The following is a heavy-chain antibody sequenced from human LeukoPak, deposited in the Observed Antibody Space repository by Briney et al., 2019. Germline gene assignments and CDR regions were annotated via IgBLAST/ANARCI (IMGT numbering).Heavy chain of an antibody. J-gene: IGHJ4*02. CDR3: ARVGSSSWYQWYFDY. D-gene: IGHD6-13*01. CDR2: ISYDGSNK. V-gene: IGHV3-30-3*01. CDR1: GSTLSSYA. Sequence: HSGGCLRLSCAASGSTLSSYAKHWVREAPGKGLEWVAVISYDGSNKYYADSVKGRFTISRDNSKNTLYLQMNSLRAEDTAVYYCARVGSSSWYQWYFDYWGQGTLVTVSS.